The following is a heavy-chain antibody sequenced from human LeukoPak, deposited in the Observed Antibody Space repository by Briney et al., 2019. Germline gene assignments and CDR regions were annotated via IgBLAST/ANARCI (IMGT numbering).Heavy chain of an antibody. D-gene: IGHD4-17*01. V-gene: IGHV1-69*05. Sequence: ASVKVSCKASGGTFSSYAISWVRQAPGQGLEWMGRIIPIFGTANYAQKFQGRVTITTDESTSTAYMELSSLRSEDTAVYYCAVTLTGTVTTFDYWGQGILVTVSS. J-gene: IGHJ4*02. CDR3: AVTLTGTVTTFDY. CDR1: GGTFSSYA. CDR2: IIPIFGTA.